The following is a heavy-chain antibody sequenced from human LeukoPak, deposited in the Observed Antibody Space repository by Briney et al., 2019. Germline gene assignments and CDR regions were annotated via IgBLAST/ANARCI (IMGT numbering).Heavy chain of an antibody. CDR2: ISAYNGNT. CDR3: ARDGSPIVVVPAAVNWFDP. CDR1: GYTFTSYG. V-gene: IGHV1-18*01. J-gene: IGHJ5*02. Sequence: GASVKVSCKASGYTFTSYGISWVRQAPGQGLEWMGWISAYNGNTNYAQKLQGRVTMTTDTSTSTAYMELRSLRSDDTAVYYCARDGSPIVVVPAAVNWFDPWGQGTLVTVSS. D-gene: IGHD2-2*01.